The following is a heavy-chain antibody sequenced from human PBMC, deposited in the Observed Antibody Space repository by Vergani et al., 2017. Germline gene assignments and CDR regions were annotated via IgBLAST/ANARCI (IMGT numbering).Heavy chain of an antibody. V-gene: IGHV1-69*13. CDR1: GGTFSSYA. Sequence: QVQLVQSGAEVKKPGSSVKVSCKASGGTFSSYAISWVRQAPGQGLEWMGRIIPIFGTANYAQKFQGRVTITADESTSISYMELSSLSSADTSGYYCARDGLNMVRGVSRGRTGLDPWGQGTLVTVSS. CDR2: IIPIFGTA. CDR3: ARDGLNMVRGVSRGRTGLDP. J-gene: IGHJ5*02. D-gene: IGHD3-10*01.